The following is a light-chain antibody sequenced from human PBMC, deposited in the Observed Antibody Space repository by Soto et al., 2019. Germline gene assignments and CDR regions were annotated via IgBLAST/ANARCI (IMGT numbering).Light chain of an antibody. Sequence: QSALTQPASVSGSPGQSITISCTGTSSDVGGYIYVSWYQQHPGKAPKLMMYEVSKRPSGVSTRFSGSKSGNTASLTISGLQAEDEADYYCSSYTTSSSWLFGGGTKLPVL. V-gene: IGLV2-14*01. CDR1: SSDVGGYIY. J-gene: IGLJ3*02. CDR3: SSYTTSSSWL. CDR2: EVS.